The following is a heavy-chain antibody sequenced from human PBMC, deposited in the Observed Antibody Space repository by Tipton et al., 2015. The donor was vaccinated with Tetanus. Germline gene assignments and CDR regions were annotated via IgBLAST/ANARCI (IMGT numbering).Heavy chain of an antibody. CDR1: GGSFSGYY. Sequence: TLSLTCAVYGGSFSGYYWSWIRQPPGKGLEWIGEINHSGSTNYNPSLKSRVTISVDTSKNQFSLKLSSVTAADTAVYYCGRRSHSPSVSPFWGQGTLVTVSP. J-gene: IGHJ4*02. CDR2: INHSGST. D-gene: IGHD4-17*01. CDR3: GRRSHSPSVSPF. V-gene: IGHV4-34*01.